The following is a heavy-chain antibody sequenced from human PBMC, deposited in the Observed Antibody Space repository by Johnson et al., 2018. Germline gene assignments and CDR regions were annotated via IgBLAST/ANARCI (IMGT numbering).Heavy chain of an antibody. CDR2: ISYDGRKR. J-gene: IGHJ6*02. CDR1: GFIFSSYD. Sequence: QVQLVQSGGGVVQPGTSLRLSCAASGFIFSSYDMHWVRQVPGKGLEWVSGISYDGRKRYYADSMKGRLTISRDNAKTSLFLQMNSLRAEDTAVYYCARISLHIINTANHWFMDVWGLGTTVTVSS. CDR3: ARISLHIINTANHWFMDV. V-gene: IGHV3-30*03. D-gene: IGHD5-18*01.